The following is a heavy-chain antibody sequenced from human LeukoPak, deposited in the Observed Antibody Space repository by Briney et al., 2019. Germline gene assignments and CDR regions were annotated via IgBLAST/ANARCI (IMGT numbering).Heavy chain of an antibody. CDR2: ISGDGGTT. D-gene: IGHD6-13*01. CDR3: AKRRYSSSWYSFLDY. CDR1: GFAFDDYT. V-gene: IGHV3-43*02. Sequence: GGSLRLSCAASGFAFDDYTMHWVRQAPGKGLEWVSLISGDGGTTNYADSVKGRFIISRDNSKNSLYLQMNSLSTEDTGLYYCAKRRYSSSWYSFLDYWGQGTLVTVSS. J-gene: IGHJ4*02.